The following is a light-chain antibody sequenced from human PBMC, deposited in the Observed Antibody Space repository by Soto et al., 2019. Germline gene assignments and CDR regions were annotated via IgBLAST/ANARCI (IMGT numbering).Light chain of an antibody. Sequence: QSVLTQPASVSGSPGQSITISCTGTSSDVGGYNSVSWYRQDPGKAPKLMTYDVTNRPSGVSNRFSGSKSGNTASLTISGLQAEDEADYYCSSFTSSINYVLGNGTKLTV. CDR1: SSDVGGYNS. V-gene: IGLV2-14*01. J-gene: IGLJ1*01. CDR2: DVT. CDR3: SSFTSSINYV.